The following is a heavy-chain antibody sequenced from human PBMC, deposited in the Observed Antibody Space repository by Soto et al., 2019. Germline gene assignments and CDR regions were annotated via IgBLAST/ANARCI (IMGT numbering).Heavy chain of an antibody. D-gene: IGHD3-16*02. CDR3: ARASHDYVWGRYRYHGMDV. J-gene: IGHJ6*02. Sequence: QVQLVQSGAEVKKPGASVKVSCKASGYTFTGYYMHWVRQAPGQGLEWMGWINPNSGGTNYAQKFQGWVTMTRDTASSTAYMELSRLRSDDTAVYYCARASHDYVWGRYRYHGMDVWGQGTTVTVSS. CDR1: GYTFTGYY. CDR2: INPNSGGT. V-gene: IGHV1-2*04.